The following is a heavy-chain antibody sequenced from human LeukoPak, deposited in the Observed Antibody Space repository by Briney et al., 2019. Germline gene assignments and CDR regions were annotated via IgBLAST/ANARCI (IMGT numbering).Heavy chain of an antibody. J-gene: IGHJ3*01. CDR1: GGSINSYY. CDR3: ARSFGSNNAFDV. Sequence: SETLSLTCTVSGGSINSYYWSWIRQPPGKGLEWIGNIYYTGNTNYNPSLKSRVSISLDTSRNQFFLNLSSVTAADTAVYYCARSFGSNNAFDVWGQGTVVTVSS. V-gene: IGHV4-59*08. CDR2: IYYTGNT. D-gene: IGHD2/OR15-2a*01.